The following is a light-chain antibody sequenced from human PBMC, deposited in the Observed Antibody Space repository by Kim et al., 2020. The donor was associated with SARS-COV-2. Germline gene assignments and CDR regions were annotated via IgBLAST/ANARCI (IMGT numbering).Light chain of an antibody. Sequence: SITITWTGTAGDVGTCNLVSWIQQHPGKAPKVIIFDVTKRPSGVSDRFSGSKSGNTTSLTISGLQGEDEAHYHCFSYGGRSSWMFGGGTKVTVL. CDR2: DVT. CDR3: FSYGGRSSWM. J-gene: IGLJ3*02. CDR1: AGDVGTCNL. V-gene: IGLV2-23*02.